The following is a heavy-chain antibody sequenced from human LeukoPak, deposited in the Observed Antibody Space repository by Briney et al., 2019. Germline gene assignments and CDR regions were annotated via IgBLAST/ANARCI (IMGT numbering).Heavy chain of an antibody. J-gene: IGHJ3*02. CDR1: GSTFSTYW. D-gene: IGHD3-10*01. Sequence: GGSLRLSCAASGSTFSTYWMSWVRQAPGKGLEWVAVISYDGSNKYYADSVKGRFTISRDNSKNTLYLQMNSLRAEDTAVYHCASFYGSGSYRDSAFDIWGQGTMVTVSS. V-gene: IGHV3-30*03. CDR3: ASFYGSGSYRDSAFDI. CDR2: ISYDGSNK.